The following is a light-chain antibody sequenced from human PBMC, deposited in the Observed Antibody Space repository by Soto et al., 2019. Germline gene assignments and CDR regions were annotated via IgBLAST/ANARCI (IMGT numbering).Light chain of an antibody. CDR1: QSISTY. Sequence: DIPMTQSPSSLSVSIGDRVTITCRARQSISTYLNWYEQKPGKAPNLLIYGASTLQSGVPSRFIGGGSGTYFTLTISGLQPEDFGSYYCQQSYTSPVTGGGGTKVEIK. V-gene: IGKV1-39*01. CDR2: GAS. CDR3: QQSYTSPVT. J-gene: IGKJ4*01.